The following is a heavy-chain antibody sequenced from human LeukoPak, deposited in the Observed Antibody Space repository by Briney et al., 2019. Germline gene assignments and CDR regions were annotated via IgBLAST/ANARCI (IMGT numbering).Heavy chain of an antibody. CDR1: GYTFTSYY. CDR3: ARDRGSIAAAGDFNP. Sequence: ASVKVSCKASGYTFTSYYMHWVRQAPGQGLEWMGIINPSGGSTSYAQKFQGRVTMTRDMSTSTVYMELSSLRSEDTAVYYCARDRGSIAAAGDFNPWGQGTLVTVSS. V-gene: IGHV1-46*01. CDR2: INPSGGST. D-gene: IGHD6-13*01. J-gene: IGHJ5*02.